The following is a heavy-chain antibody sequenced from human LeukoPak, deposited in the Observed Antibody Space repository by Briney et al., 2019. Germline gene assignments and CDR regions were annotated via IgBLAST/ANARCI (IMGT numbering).Heavy chain of an antibody. V-gene: IGHV4-59*12. CDR3: ARRPLNYYDSSGYYSYYYYYYMDV. D-gene: IGHD3-22*01. CDR1: GGSISSYY. Sequence: PSETLSLTCTVAGGSISSYYWSWIRKPPGKGLEWIGYIYYSGSTNYNPSLKSRVTISVDTSKNQFSLKLSSVTAADTAVYYCARRPLNYYDSSGYYSYYYYYYMDVWGKGTTVTVSS. J-gene: IGHJ6*03. CDR2: IYYSGST.